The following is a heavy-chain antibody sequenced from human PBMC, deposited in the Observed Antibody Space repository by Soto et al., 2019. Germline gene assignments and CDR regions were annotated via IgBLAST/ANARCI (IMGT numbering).Heavy chain of an antibody. CDR2: IFSNDEK. CDR1: GFSLSNARMG. Sequence: QVTLKESGPVLVKPTETLTLTCTVSGFSLSNARMGVSWIRQPPGKALEWLAHIFSNDEKYYSTSLKSRLTISKDTSKSQVVLSMTNVDPVDIATYYCARRYYYYGMDVWGQGTTVTVSS. CDR3: ARRYYYYGMDV. J-gene: IGHJ6*02. V-gene: IGHV2-26*01.